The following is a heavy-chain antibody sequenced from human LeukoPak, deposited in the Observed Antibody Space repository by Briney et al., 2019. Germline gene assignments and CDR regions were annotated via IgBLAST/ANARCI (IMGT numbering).Heavy chain of an antibody. CDR1: GGSIRGYY. CDR2: IYSSGST. J-gene: IGHJ4*02. CDR3: ARAGDGYNYVFDY. D-gene: IGHD5-24*01. V-gene: IGHV4-59*01. Sequence: SETLSLTCNVSGGSIRGYYWSWIRQPPGKGLEWIGYIYSSGSTNYNPSLKSRVTMSVDTSKNQFSLKVSSVTAADTAVYYCARAGDGYNYVFDYWGQGTLVTVSS.